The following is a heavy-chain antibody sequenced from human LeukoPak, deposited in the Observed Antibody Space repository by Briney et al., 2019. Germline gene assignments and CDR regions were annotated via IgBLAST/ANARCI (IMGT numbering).Heavy chain of an antibody. V-gene: IGHV4-59*08. J-gene: IGHJ6*02. Sequence: SETLSLTCTVSGGSISSYYWSWIRQPPGKGLEWIGYIYYSGSTNYNPSLKSRVTISVDTSKNQFSLKLSSVTAADTAVYYCARVGYGDYVTTYYYYGMDVWGQGTTVTVSS. CDR1: GGSISSYY. CDR3: ARVGYGDYVTTYYYYGMDV. D-gene: IGHD4-17*01. CDR2: IYYSGST.